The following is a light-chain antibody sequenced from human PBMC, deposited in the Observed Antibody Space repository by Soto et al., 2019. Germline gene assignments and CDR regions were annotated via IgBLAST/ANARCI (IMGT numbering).Light chain of an antibody. CDR3: QQLNSYPA. Sequence: TQTASSRSAAVRDRVTITCRASQGINSYLAWYQQKPGKDPKLLIYSASTLQSGVHSRFSGRGSGPDFTLTISSLQPEDSATYYCQQLNSYPAFGQETRWRL. CDR1: QGINSY. J-gene: IGKJ5*01. CDR2: SAS. V-gene: IGKV1-9*01.